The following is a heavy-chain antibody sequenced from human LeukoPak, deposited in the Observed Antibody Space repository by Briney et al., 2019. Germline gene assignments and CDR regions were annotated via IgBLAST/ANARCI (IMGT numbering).Heavy chain of an antibody. J-gene: IGHJ4*02. CDR3: ARERCSSTSCFPFDY. CDR1: GYTFTGYY. V-gene: IGHV1-2*02. CDR2: INPNSGGT. D-gene: IGHD2-2*01. Sequence: GASVKVSCKASGYTFTGYYMHWVRQAPGQGLEWMGWINPNSGGTNYAQKFQGRVTMTRDTSISTAYMELSRLRSDDTAVYYCARERCSSTSCFPFDYWGQGTLVTVSS.